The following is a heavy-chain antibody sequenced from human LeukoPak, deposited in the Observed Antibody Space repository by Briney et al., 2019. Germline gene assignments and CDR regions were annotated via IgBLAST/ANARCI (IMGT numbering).Heavy chain of an antibody. CDR3: AKDRVAAAVDYYYYYGMDV. Sequence: GGSLRLSCAASGFTFDDYAMHWVRRAPGKGLEWVSLISWDGGSTYYADSVKGRFTISRDNSKNSLYLQMNSLRAEDTALYYCAKDRVAAAVDYYYYYGMDVWGKGTTVTVSS. CDR2: ISWDGGST. J-gene: IGHJ6*04. V-gene: IGHV3-43D*04. D-gene: IGHD6-13*01. CDR1: GFTFDDYA.